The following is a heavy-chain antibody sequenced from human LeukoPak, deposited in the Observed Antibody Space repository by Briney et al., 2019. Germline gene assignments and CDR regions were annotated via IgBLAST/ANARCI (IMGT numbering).Heavy chain of an antibody. V-gene: IGHV4-59*01. CDR3: ARDCSSTSCFDY. Sequence: SETLSLTCTVSGGSISSYYWSWIRQPPGKGLEWIGYIYYSGSTNYNPSLKSRVTISVDTSKNQFSLKLSSVTAADTAVYYCARDCSSTSCFDYWGQGTLVTASS. CDR1: GGSISSYY. D-gene: IGHD2-2*01. CDR2: IYYSGST. J-gene: IGHJ4*02.